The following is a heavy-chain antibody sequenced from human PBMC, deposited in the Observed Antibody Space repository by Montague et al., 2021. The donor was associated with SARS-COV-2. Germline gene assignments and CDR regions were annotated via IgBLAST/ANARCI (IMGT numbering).Heavy chain of an antibody. V-gene: IGHV4-39*01. CDR2: FSYSYST. CDR3: ARHMGHVLVSVTSANWFDH. CDR1: GASISTSTDH. D-gene: IGHD5/OR15-5a*01. Sequence: SETLSLTCSVSGASISTSTDHWAWIRQSPGQGLEWVGSFSYSYSTNYNPSLRVRVTISIASSKNHFSLKLNSVTAADTAIYYCARHMGHVLVSVTSANWFDHWGQGTLVTVSS. J-gene: IGHJ5*02.